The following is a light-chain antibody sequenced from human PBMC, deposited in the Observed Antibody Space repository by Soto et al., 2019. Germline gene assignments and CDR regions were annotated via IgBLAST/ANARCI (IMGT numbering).Light chain of an antibody. J-gene: IGKJ1*01. CDR1: QSISSY. V-gene: IGKV1-5*01. CDR2: DAS. Sequence: TITCRASQSISSYLNWYQQKPGKAPSLLIFDASTLHSGVPSRFSGSGSGTDFTLTISSLQPDDFATYYCQHYNSYSEAFGQGTKVDIK. CDR3: QHYNSYSEA.